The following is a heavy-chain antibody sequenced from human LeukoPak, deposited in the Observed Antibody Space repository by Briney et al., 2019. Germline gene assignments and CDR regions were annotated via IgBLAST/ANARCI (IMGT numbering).Heavy chain of an antibody. Sequence: SETLSLTCTVSGYSISSGYYWGWIRQPPGKGLEWIGNIHGSGNTNYNPSLKSRVTISVDTSKNQFSLKLSSVTAADTAVYYCARHRRVLGTIAVAGTGFDYWGQGTLVTVSS. CDR3: ARHRRVLGTIAVAGTGFDY. D-gene: IGHD6-19*01. J-gene: IGHJ4*02. CDR1: GYSISSGYY. CDR2: IHGSGNT. V-gene: IGHV4-38-2*02.